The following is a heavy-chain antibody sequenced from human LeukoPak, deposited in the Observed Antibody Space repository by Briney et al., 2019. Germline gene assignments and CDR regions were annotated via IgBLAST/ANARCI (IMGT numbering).Heavy chain of an antibody. CDR1: GYTFTSYG. CDR2: ISAYNGNT. CDR3: ARVHCSSTSCYVQRPFDP. V-gene: IGHV1-18*01. D-gene: IGHD2-2*01. J-gene: IGHJ5*02. Sequence: ASVKVSCKASGYTFTSYGISWVRQDPGQGLEWMGWISAYNGNTNYAQKLQGRVTMTTDTSTSTAYMELRSLRSDDTAVYYCARVHCSSTSCYVQRPFDPWGQGTLVTVSS.